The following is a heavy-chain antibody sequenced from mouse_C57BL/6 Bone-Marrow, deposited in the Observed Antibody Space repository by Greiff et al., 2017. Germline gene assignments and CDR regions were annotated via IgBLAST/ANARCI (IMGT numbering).Heavy chain of an antibody. Sequence: VQLKQSGAELVRPGASVKLSCTASGFNIKDDYMHWVKQRPEQGLEWIGWIDPENGDTEDASQFQGKATITADTSSNTAYLQLSSLTSEDTAVYYCTTGSLYFDYWGQGTTLTVSS. J-gene: IGHJ2*01. D-gene: IGHD6-2*01. V-gene: IGHV14-4*01. CDR2: IDPENGDT. CDR3: TTGSLYFDY. CDR1: GFNIKDDY.